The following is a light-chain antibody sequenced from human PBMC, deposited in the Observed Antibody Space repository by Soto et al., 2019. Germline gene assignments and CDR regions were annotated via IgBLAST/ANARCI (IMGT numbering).Light chain of an antibody. V-gene: IGLV2-14*03. CDR2: DVS. CDR3: SSYTRSSTL. CDR1: SSDVGGYNY. J-gene: IGLJ2*01. Sequence: QSALTQPASVSGSPGQSITISCTGASSDVGGYNYVSWYQHHPGKAPKLMIYDVSNRPSGVSNRFSDSKSGNTASLIISGLQAEDEADYYCSSYTRSSTLFGGVTKLTVL.